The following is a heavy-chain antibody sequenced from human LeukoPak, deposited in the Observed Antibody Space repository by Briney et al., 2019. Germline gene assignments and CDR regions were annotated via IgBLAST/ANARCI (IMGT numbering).Heavy chain of an antibody. D-gene: IGHD6-19*01. CDR3: AKGGSVTAPDDAFDI. J-gene: IGHJ3*02. Sequence: PGGSLRLSCAASGFTFSDYYMSWIRQAPGKGLEWVSYISSSSSYTNYADSVKGRFTISRDNAKNTLYLQMNSLRAEGMGVYYCAKGGSVTAPDDAFDIWGQGTMVTVSS. CDR1: GFTFSDYY. V-gene: IGHV3-11*05. CDR2: ISSSSSYT.